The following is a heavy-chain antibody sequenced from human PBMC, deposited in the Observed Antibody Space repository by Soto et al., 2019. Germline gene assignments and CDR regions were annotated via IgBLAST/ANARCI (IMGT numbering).Heavy chain of an antibody. CDR2: IYYSGST. J-gene: IGHJ4*02. Sequence: PSETLSLTCTVSGGSISSYYWSWIRQPPGKGLEWIGYIYYSGSTNYNPSLKSRVTISVDTSKNQFSLKLSSVTAADTAVYYCAREGYSSGWYGVFDYWGQGTLVTVSS. CDR3: AREGYSSGWYGVFDY. CDR1: GGSISSYY. D-gene: IGHD6-19*01. V-gene: IGHV4-59*01.